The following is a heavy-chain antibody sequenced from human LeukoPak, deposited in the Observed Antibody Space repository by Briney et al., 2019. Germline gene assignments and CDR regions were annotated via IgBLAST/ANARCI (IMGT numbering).Heavy chain of an antibody. J-gene: IGHJ5*02. CDR1: GYTFTGYY. CDR3: ARDGDIVVVPAAFYWFDP. V-gene: IGHV1-2*02. Sequence: ASVKVSCKASGYTFTGYYMHWVRQAPGQGLEWMGWINPNSGGTNYAQKFQGRVTMTRDTSISTAYMELSRLRSDDTAVYYCARDGDIVVVPAAFYWFDPWGQGTLVTVSS. CDR2: INPNSGGT. D-gene: IGHD2-2*01.